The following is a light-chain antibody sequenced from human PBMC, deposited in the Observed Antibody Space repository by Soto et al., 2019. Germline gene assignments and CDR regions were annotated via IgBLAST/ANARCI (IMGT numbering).Light chain of an antibody. J-gene: IGKJ3*01. CDR3: QKYNRVPFT. CDR1: QGMTNY. CDR2: AAS. Sequence: DVQMTQSPSSLSASVGDRVTITCRASQGMTNYLAWYQQRPGKPPSLLIYAASILQSGVPSRFSGSGSGTDFTLTISSLQPEDVATYYCQKYNRVPFTFGPGPTVDIK. V-gene: IGKV1-27*01.